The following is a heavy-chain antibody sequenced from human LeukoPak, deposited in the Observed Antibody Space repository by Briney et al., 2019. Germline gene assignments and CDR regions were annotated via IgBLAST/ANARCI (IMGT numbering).Heavy chain of an antibody. CDR2: IYTSGTT. V-gene: IGHV4-61*02. D-gene: IGHD3-3*01. CDR1: GGSISSYSYY. Sequence: SETLSLTCIVSGGSISSYSYYWSWIRQPAGKGLEWIGRIYTSGTTNYNPSLKSRVTISVDTSKNQFSLKLSSVTAADTAVYYCASRVGGYYGAFDIWGQGTMVTVSS. J-gene: IGHJ3*02. CDR3: ASRVGGYYGAFDI.